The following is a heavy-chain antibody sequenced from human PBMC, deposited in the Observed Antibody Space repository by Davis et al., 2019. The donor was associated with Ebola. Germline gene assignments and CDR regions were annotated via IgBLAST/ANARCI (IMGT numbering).Heavy chain of an antibody. CDR1: GFTFSGSA. Sequence: GESLKISCAASGFTFSGSAMHWVRQASGKGLEWVGRIRSKTNSYATAYAASVKGRFTISRDDSKNTLYLQMNSLRAEDTAVYYCARDGAYCSSTSCYNLPYYYYGMDVWGQGTTVTVSS. D-gene: IGHD2-2*01. CDR3: ARDGAYCSSTSCYNLPYYYYGMDV. CDR2: IRSKTNSYAT. V-gene: IGHV3-73*01. J-gene: IGHJ6*02.